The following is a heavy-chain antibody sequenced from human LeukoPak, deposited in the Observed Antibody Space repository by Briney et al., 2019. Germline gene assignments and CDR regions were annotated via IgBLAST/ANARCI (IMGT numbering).Heavy chain of an antibody. CDR2: IYPSGTT. CDR3: ARAYSSSWYFNWFDH. CDR1: GGSISSGYY. J-gene: IGHJ5*02. Sequence: SETLSLTCTVSGGSISSGYYWGWIRQPPGKGLEWIGNIYPSGTTYYNPSLKTRVTISVDTSKNQFSLKLSSVTAADTAVYFCARAYSSSWYFNWFDHWGQGTLVTVSS. V-gene: IGHV4-38-2*02. D-gene: IGHD6-13*01.